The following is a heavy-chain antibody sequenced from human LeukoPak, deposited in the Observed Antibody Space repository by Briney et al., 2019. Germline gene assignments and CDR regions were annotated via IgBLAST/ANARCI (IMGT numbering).Heavy chain of an antibody. V-gene: IGHV3-53*01. J-gene: IGHJ2*01. CDR3: ARGGGGADRLTGGWYFDL. D-gene: IGHD1-14*01. CDR2: IYSDGTT. Sequence: GGSLRLSCAASGVSVSISFMSWVRQAPGKGLEWVSVIYSDGTTYYADSVKGRFTISRDNSKNTLHLQMNSLRAEDTAVYYCARGGGGADRLTGGWYFDLWGRGTLVTVSS. CDR1: GVSVSISF.